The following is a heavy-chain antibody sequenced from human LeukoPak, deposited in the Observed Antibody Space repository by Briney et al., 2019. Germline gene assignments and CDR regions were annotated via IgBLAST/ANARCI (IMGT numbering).Heavy chain of an antibody. J-gene: IGHJ4*01. CDR2: VYYSGST. D-gene: IGHD2-2*01. CDR1: GGSISNYY. V-gene: IGHV4-59*01. Sequence: TSETLSLTCTVSGGSISNYYWTWIRQPPGKGLEWVGYVYYSGSTNYNPSLKSRVTISVDTSKNQFSLKLSSVTAADTAVYYCGRSKYHLLYWGHRTLVT. CDR3: GRSKYHLLY.